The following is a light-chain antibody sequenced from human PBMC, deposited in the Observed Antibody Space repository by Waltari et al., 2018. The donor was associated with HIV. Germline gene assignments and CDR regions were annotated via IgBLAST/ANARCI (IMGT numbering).Light chain of an antibody. CDR1: SSNIGAGYH. J-gene: IGLJ2*01. CDR3: QSYDSSLSGVV. V-gene: IGLV1-40*01. CDR2: ANI. Sequence: QSLLTPPPSVSGAPGQEVTISCTGSSSNIGAGYHVHWYQQVPGTAPKLPISANINRPSGVPDRFFGSKSGTSASLAITGLQAEDEANYYCQSYDSSLSGVVFGGGTKLTVL.